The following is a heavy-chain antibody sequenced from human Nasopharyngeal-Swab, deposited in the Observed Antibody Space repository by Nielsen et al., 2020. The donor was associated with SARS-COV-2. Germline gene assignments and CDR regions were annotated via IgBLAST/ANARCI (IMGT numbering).Heavy chain of an antibody. Sequence: WIRQPPGKGLEWIASIHNSGSTHFNPSFASRVTISGDASKRQFSRRLSSVTTADTAVYYCARHGTWLQYGFDSWGQGTLVTVSS. J-gene: IGHJ4*02. CDR2: IHNSGST. D-gene: IGHD5-24*01. V-gene: IGHV4-39*01. CDR3: ARHGTWLQYGFDS.